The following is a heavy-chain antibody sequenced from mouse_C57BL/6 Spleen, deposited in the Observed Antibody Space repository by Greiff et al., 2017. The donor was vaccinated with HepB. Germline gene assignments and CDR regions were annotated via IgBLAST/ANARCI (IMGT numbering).Heavy chain of an antibody. CDR2: ISYDGSN. D-gene: IGHD2-1*01. Sequence: EVQLQESGPGLVKPSQSLSLTCSVTGYSITSGYYWNWIRQFPGNKLEWMGYISYDGSNNYKPSLKNRISITRDTSKNQFFLNLNSVTTEDTATYYCARDLIYYGNYRVWGTGTTVTVSS. V-gene: IGHV3-6*01. CDR3: ARDLIYYGNYRV. J-gene: IGHJ1*03. CDR1: GYSITSGYY.